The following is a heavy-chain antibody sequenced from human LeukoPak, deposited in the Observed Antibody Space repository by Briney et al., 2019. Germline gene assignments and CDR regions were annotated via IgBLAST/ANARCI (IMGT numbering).Heavy chain of an antibody. CDR2: IIPIFGTA. D-gene: IGHD3-10*01. CDR3: ARGSGGVWFGELHHYFDY. J-gene: IGHJ4*02. V-gene: IGHV1-69*05. CDR1: GGTFSSYA. Sequence: GSSVKVSCKASGGTFSSYAISWVRQAPGQGLEWMGRIIPIFGTANYAQKFQGRVTITTDESTSTASMELSSLRSEDTAVYYCARGSGGVWFGELHHYFDYWGQGTLVTVSS.